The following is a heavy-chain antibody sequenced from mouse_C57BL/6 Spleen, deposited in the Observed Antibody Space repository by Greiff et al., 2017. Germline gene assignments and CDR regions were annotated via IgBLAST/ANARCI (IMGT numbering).Heavy chain of an antibody. CDR3: ARDYGNYLWYFDV. Sequence: FQLQQPGTELVKPGASVKLSCKASGYTFTSYWMHWVKQRPGQGLEWIGNINPSNGGTNYNEKFKSKATLTVDKSSSTAYMQLSSLTSEDSAVYYCARDYGNYLWYFDVWGTGTTVTVSS. J-gene: IGHJ1*03. CDR1: GYTFTSYW. D-gene: IGHD2-1*01. V-gene: IGHV1-53*01. CDR2: INPSNGGT.